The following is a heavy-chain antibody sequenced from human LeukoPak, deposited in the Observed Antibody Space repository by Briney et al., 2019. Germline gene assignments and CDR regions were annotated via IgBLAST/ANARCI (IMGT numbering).Heavy chain of an antibody. CDR2: MNPNSGNT. J-gene: IGHJ5*02. V-gene: IGHV1-8*01. CDR1: GYTFTSYD. Sequence: GASVKVSCKAPGYTFTSYDINWVRQATGQGLEWMGWMNPNSGNTGYAQKFQGRVTMTRNTSISTAYIELSSLRSEDTAVYYCARGRGYDILTGYYRNWFDPWGQGTLVTVSS. CDR3: ARGRGYDILTGYYRNWFDP. D-gene: IGHD3-9*01.